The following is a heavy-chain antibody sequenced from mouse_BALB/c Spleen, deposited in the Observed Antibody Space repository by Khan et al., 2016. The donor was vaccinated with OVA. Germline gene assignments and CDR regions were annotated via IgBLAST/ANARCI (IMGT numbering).Heavy chain of an antibody. J-gene: IGHJ4*01. Sequence: DLVKPGASVKLSCKASGYTFTRYRINWIKQRPGQGLEWIGRFASGSGSTYYHEIFKGKATLTVDPSSSPAYIQLSSLSSEDSVVYFGVSSECYCSSLYAMDYWGQGTSVTVSS. CDR3: VSSECYCSSLYAMDY. CDR1: GYTFTRYR. V-gene: IGHV1S41*01. CDR2: FASGSGST. D-gene: IGHD1-1*01.